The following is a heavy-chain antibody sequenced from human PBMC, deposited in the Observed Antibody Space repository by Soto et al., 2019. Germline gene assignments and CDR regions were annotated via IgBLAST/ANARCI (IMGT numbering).Heavy chain of an antibody. CDR2: ISGYNGNT. CDR1: GYKFTNSG. V-gene: IGHV1-18*01. CDR3: ARDRYYDILTGPKYYFDY. Sequence: ASVKVSCKTSGYKFTNSGISWVRQAPGQGLEWVGWISGYNGNTKYAQKFQGRVTITADKSTSTAYMELSSLRSEDTAVYYCARDRYYDILTGPKYYFDYWGQGTLVTVSS. J-gene: IGHJ4*02. D-gene: IGHD3-9*01.